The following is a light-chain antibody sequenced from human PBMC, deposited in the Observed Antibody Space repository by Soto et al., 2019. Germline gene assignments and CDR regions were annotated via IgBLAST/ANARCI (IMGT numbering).Light chain of an antibody. J-gene: IGKJ1*01. CDR3: QQYGSSPWT. CDR1: QSVSSN. V-gene: IGKV3-20*01. CDR2: GAS. Sequence: VMTQSPATLSVSPWERATLSCMASQSVSSNLAWYQQKPGQAPRLLIYGASSRATGIPDRFSGSGSGTDFTLTISRLEPEDLAVYYCQQYGSSPWTFGQGTKVDIK.